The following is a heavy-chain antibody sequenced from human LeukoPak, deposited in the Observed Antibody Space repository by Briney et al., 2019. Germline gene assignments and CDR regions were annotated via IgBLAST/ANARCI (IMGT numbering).Heavy chain of an antibody. V-gene: IGHV3-21*01. CDR2: ISSSSGYI. CDR1: GFTFSSYS. Sequence: GGSLRLSCATSGFTFSSYSMDWVRQAPGKGLEWVSSISSSSGYIYYADSVKGRFTISRDNAKNSVYLLMNNLRAEDTAVYYCTREGPNDAFDIWGQGTMVTVSP. CDR3: TREGPNDAFDI. J-gene: IGHJ3*02.